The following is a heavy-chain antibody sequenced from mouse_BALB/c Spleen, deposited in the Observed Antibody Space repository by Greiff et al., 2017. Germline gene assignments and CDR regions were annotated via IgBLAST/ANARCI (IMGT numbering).Heavy chain of an antibody. CDR1: GFAFSSYD. V-gene: IGHV5-12-1*01. D-gene: IGHD4-1*01. CDR2: ISSGGGST. J-gene: IGHJ3*01. Sequence: EVKLVVSGGGLVKPGGSLKLSCAASGFAFSSYDMSWVRQTPEKRLGWVAYISSGGGSTYYPDTVKGRFTISRDNAKNTLYLQMSSLKSEDTAMYYCARHEMNCAWFAYWGQGTLVTVSA. CDR3: ARHEMNCAWFAY.